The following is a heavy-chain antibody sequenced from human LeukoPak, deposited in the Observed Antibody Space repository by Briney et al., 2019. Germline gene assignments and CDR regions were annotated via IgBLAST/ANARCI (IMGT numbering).Heavy chain of an antibody. CDR1: GFTFSSYA. CDR2: ISSSSSYI. D-gene: IGHD6-13*01. J-gene: IGHJ4*02. CDR3: ARDQLSSWYDFDY. Sequence: GGSLRLSCAASGFTFSSYAMSWVRQAPGKGLEWVSSISSSSSYIYYADSVKGRFTISRDNAKNSLYLQMNSLRAEDTAVYYCARDQLSSWYDFDYWGQGTLVTVSS. V-gene: IGHV3-21*01.